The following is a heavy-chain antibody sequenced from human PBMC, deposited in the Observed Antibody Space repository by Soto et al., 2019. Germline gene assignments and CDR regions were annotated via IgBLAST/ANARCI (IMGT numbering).Heavy chain of an antibody. D-gene: IGHD2-8*01. V-gene: IGHV4-39*01. Sequence: QLQLQESGPGLVKPSETLSLTCTVSGGSITSSSYYWGWIRQPPGKGLEWMGTIYYSGSTFYNPSLKSRVTISVDTSKSQFSLKLSSVTASDTAVYYCARPGVRDGYFSYMDVWGKGTTVTVSS. CDR3: ARPGVRDGYFSYMDV. CDR1: GGSITSSSYY. J-gene: IGHJ6*03. CDR2: IYYSGST.